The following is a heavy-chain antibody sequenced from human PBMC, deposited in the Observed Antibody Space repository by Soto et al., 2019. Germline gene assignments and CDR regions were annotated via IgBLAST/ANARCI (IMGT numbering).Heavy chain of an antibody. V-gene: IGHV1-3*05. D-gene: IGHD6-13*01. CDR1: GYTLITHA. CDR2: INAANGIT. CDR3: ARAAVGPYLFDY. J-gene: IGHJ4*02. Sequence: QVQLVQSGAEEKKPGASAKVSCEASGYTLITHAIHWVRQAPGQKFEWIGWINAANGITKYSQKFQGRVTITRDTSANTAYMELHSLTSEDTAMYYCARAAVGPYLFDYWGQGTLVTVSS.